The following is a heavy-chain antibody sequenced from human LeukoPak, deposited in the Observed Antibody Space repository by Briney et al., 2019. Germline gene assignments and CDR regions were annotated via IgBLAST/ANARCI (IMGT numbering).Heavy chain of an antibody. J-gene: IGHJ4*02. Sequence: GGSLKLSCAASGFTFSSYAMHWVRQTPGKGLEWVAVITYDGTNKYYAESVQGRFIISRDNSKNTLYLQMNSLRPEDTALYYCAREGRYYDSSGPLDYWGQGTLVTVSS. CDR3: AREGRYYDSSGPLDY. V-gene: IGHV3-30*04. D-gene: IGHD3-22*01. CDR1: GFTFSSYA. CDR2: ITYDGTNK.